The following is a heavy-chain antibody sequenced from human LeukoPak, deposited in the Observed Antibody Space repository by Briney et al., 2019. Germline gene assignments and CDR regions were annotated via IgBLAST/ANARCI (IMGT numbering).Heavy chain of an antibody. CDR3: ARDRDVTGRSCFDP. Sequence: PSETLSLTCTVSGGSINSGSYYWSWIRQPAGKGLEWIGHIYTSGSTNYNPSLKSRVTISVDTSKNHFSLKLSSVTAADTAVYYCARDRDVTGRSCFDPWGQGTLVTVSS. CDR2: IYTSGST. J-gene: IGHJ5*02. V-gene: IGHV4-61*09. D-gene: IGHD5-12*01. CDR1: GGSINSGSYY.